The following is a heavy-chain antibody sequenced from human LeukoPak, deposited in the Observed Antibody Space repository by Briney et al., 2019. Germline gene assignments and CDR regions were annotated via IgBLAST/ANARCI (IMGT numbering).Heavy chain of an antibody. V-gene: IGHV3-73*01. Sequence: GGSLRLSCAASGFNFSGSAMHWVRQASGKGLEWVGRIRSKANNYATAYAASVKGRFTISRDDSKNTAYLQMNSLKTEDTAVYYCTRWDQDLAYGDYADTFDIWGQGTMVTVSS. CDR1: GFNFSGSA. CDR3: TRWDQDLAYGDYADTFDI. J-gene: IGHJ3*02. D-gene: IGHD4-17*01. CDR2: IRSKANNYAT.